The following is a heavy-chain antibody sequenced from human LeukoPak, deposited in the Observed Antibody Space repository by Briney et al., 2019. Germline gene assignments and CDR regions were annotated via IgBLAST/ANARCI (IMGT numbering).Heavy chain of an antibody. J-gene: IGHJ4*02. V-gene: IGHV4-34*01. CDR2: INHSGST. Sequence: SETLSLTCAVYGGSFSGYYWSWIRQPPGKGLEWIGEINHSGSTNYNPSLKSRVTISVDTSKNQFSLKLSSVTAADTAVYYCAKYYYDSSGAPYYFDYWGQGTLVTVSS. CDR3: AKYYYDSSGAPYYFDY. D-gene: IGHD3-22*01. CDR1: GGSFSGYY.